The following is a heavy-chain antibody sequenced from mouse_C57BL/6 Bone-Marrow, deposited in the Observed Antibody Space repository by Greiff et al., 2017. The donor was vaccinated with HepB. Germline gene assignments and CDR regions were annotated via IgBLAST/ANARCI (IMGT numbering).Heavy chain of an antibody. CDR2: IYPGSGST. J-gene: IGHJ1*03. Sequence: QVQLKQPGAELVKPGASVKMSCKASGYTFTSYWITWVKQRPGQGLEWIGDIYPGSGSTNYNEKFKSKATLTVDTSSSTAYMQLSSLTSEDSAVYYCATPPLYYYGSSDVWGTGTTVTVSS. CDR1: GYTFTSYW. V-gene: IGHV1-55*01. D-gene: IGHD1-1*01. CDR3: ATPPLYYYGSSDV.